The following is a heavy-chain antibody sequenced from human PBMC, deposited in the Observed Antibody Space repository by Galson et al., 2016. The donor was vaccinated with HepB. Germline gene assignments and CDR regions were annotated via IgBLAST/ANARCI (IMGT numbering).Heavy chain of an antibody. Sequence: ETLSLTCNVSGGSIRGSPYYWGWIRQPPGKGLEWIGSIYHTGNTYYNPSLKRRVTMHVDTSKNQISLKLNSVTAADSAVYYCSRPPSSIAAASDAFDLWGRGTMVTVSS. CDR2: IYHTGNT. CDR1: GGSIRGSPYY. J-gene: IGHJ3*01. V-gene: IGHV4-39*01. D-gene: IGHD6-6*01. CDR3: SRPPSSIAAASDAFDL.